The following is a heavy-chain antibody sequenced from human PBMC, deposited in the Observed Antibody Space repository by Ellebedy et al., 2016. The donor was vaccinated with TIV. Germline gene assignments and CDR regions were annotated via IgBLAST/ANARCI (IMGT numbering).Heavy chain of an antibody. V-gene: IGHV3-21*04. J-gene: IGHJ5*01. CDR1: GFTFSNYW. D-gene: IGHD6-19*01. Sequence: GESLKISCAASGFTFSNYWIHWVRQAPGKGLEWVSSISRNSTYIYYADSVKGRFTISRDNSKNTLYLQMNSLRAEDTAVYYCATPASAVAGDWFDSWGQGTLVTVSS. CDR2: ISRNSTYI. CDR3: ATPASAVAGDWFDS.